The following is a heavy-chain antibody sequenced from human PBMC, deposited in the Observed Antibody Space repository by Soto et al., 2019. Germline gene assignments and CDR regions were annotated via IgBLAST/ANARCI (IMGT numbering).Heavy chain of an antibody. J-gene: IGHJ6*02. CDR3: ARAYCSSTSCPYGMDV. CDR1: GGTFSKYA. CDR2: IMPIFGTI. Sequence: QVQLVQSGAEVKKPGSSVKVSCKASGGTFSKYAISWVRQAPGQGLEWMGGIMPIFGTIKYAQKFQGRVTITADESTSTASMELSSLRSEDTAVYYCARAYCSSTSCPYGMDVWGQGTTVTVSS. V-gene: IGHV1-69*01. D-gene: IGHD2-2*01.